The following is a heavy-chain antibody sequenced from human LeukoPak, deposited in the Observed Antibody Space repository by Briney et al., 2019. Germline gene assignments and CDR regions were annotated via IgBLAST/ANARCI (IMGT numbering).Heavy chain of an antibody. CDR1: GFTFSDYW. J-gene: IGHJ4*02. V-gene: IGHV3-7*03. CDR3: ARSLPYGTTWYGRSDF. Sequence: GGSLRLSCAASGFTFSDYWMSWVRQAPGKGLEWVANIKQDGSEKYYVDSVKGRFTISRDNAMNSLYLQMNSLRAEDTAIYYCARSLPYGTTWYGRSDFWGQGTLVTVSS. D-gene: IGHD6-13*01. CDR2: IKQDGSEK.